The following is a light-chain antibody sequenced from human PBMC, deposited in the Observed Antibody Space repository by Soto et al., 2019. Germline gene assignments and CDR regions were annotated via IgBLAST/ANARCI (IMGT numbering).Light chain of an antibody. CDR1: SRDVGGYSY. V-gene: IGLV2-8*01. J-gene: IGLJ2*01. CDR3: SSYGGSNNLV. Sequence: QSVLTQPHSASGSPGQSVTISCTGASRDVGGYSYVSWYQQHPGKAPKLMIYEVSKRPSGVPDRFSGSKSGNTASLTVSGLQAEDEADYYCSSYGGSNNLVFGGGTKLTVL. CDR2: EVS.